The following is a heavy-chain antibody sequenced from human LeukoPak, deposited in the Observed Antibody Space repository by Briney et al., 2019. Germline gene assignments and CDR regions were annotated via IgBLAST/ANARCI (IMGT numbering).Heavy chain of an antibody. D-gene: IGHD3-22*01. CDR1: GFTFSSYW. J-gene: IGHJ4*02. CDR2: INSDGSST. V-gene: IGHV3-74*01. Sequence: GGSLRLSCAASGFTFSSYWMHWVRQAPGKGLVWVSRINSDGSSTSYADSVKGRFTISRDNSKNTLYLQMNSLRAEDTAVYYCARGQARAYYYDSSGYYSDWGQGTLVTVSS. CDR3: ARGQARAYYYDSSGYYSD.